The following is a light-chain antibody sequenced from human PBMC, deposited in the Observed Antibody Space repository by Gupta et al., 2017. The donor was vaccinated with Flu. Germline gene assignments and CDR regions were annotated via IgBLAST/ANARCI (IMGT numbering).Light chain of an antibody. J-gene: IGLJ2*01. CDR2: SNN. V-gene: IGLV1-44*01. CDR3: AAWEDSLKVV. Sequence: QSVLTQPPSVSGTPGQRVTIPCSGSSSNIGRNTVNWYQQLPGTAPKLLIYSNNQRPSGVPDRFSGSKSGTSASLAVSGLQSEDEADYYCAAWEDSLKVVFGGGTKLTVL. CDR1: SSNIGRNT.